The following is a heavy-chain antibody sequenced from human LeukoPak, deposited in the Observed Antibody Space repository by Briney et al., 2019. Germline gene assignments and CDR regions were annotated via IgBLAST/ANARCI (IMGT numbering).Heavy chain of an antibody. CDR2: TYYSGST. D-gene: IGHD3-22*01. CDR3: ARPYYYDSRIDP. J-gene: IGHJ5*02. CDR1: GGSISSGDYY. Sequence: PSETLSLTCTVSGGSISSGDYYWSWIRQPPGKGLEWIGYTYYSGSTYYNPSLKNRVSISVDTSENQFSLNLSSVTAADTAVYYCARPYYYDSRIDPWGQGTLVTVSS. V-gene: IGHV4-30-4*01.